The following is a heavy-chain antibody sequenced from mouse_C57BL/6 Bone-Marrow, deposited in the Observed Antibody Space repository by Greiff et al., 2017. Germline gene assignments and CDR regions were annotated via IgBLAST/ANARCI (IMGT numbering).Heavy chain of an antibody. Sequence: EVHLVESGGDLVKPGGSLKLSCAASGFTFSSYGMSWVRQTPDKRLEWVATISSGGSYTYYPDSVKGRFTISRDNAKNTLYLQMSSLKSEDTAMYYCARRPLIYYYDYWGKGTTLTVSS. V-gene: IGHV5-6*01. CDR3: ARRPLIYYYDY. D-gene: IGHD1-1*01. J-gene: IGHJ2*01. CDR2: ISSGGSYT. CDR1: GFTFSSYG.